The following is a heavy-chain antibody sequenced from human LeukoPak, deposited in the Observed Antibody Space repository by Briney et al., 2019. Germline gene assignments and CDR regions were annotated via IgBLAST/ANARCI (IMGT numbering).Heavy chain of an antibody. CDR3: ARDLGIAVAGHYYYYGMDV. CDR1: GYTFTSYY. D-gene: IGHD6-19*01. J-gene: IGHJ6*02. CDR2: INPSGGST. Sequence: ASVKVSCKASGYTFTSYYMHWVRQAPGQGLEWMGIINPSGGSTSYAQKFQGRVTMTRDTSTSTVYMELSSLRSEDTAVYYCARDLGIAVAGHYYYYGMDVWGQGTTVTVSS. V-gene: IGHV1-46*01.